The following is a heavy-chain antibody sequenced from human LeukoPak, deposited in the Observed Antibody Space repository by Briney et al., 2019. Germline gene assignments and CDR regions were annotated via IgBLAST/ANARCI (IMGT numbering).Heavy chain of an antibody. CDR3: ARERVLGALLYPV. CDR2: ISYDGSAK. Sequence: GPSLRLSCAASGFTFRTYAMHWVRQAPGKGLEWVALISYDGSAKHHAESVKGRLTISRDNSKNTLYLQMNSLTPQDTPVYYCARERVLGALLYPVWARGRLVTVSS. CDR1: GFTFRTYA. V-gene: IGHV3-30*04. D-gene: IGHD4/OR15-4a*01. J-gene: IGHJ4*02.